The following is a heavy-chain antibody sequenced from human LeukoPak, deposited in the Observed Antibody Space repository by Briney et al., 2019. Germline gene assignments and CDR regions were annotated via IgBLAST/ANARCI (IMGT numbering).Heavy chain of an antibody. CDR1: GYSISSGYY. CDR2: IYHSGST. D-gene: IGHD6-19*01. V-gene: IGHV4-38-2*02. CDR3: ARVQWPPDLYFDY. J-gene: IGHJ4*02. Sequence: SETLSLTCTVSGYSISSGYYWGWIRRPPGKGLEWIGSIYHSGSTYYNPSLKSRVTTSVDTSKNQFSLKLSSVTAADTAVYYCARVQWPPDLYFDYWGQGTLVTVSS.